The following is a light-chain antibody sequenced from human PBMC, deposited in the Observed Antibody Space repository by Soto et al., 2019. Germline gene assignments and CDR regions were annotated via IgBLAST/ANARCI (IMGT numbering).Light chain of an antibody. V-gene: IGKV1-5*03. CDR3: QQYTSYPWT. Sequence: DIQITQAPSTLSGSVGDRVTITCRASQTISSWLAWYQQKPGKAPKLLIYKASTLKSGVPSRFSGSGSGTEFTLTISSLQPDDFATYYCQQYTSYPWTFGQGTKVDI. CDR2: KAS. CDR1: QTISSW. J-gene: IGKJ1*01.